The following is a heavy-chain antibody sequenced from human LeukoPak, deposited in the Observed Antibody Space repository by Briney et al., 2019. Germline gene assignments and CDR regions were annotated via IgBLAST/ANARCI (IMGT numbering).Heavy chain of an antibody. Sequence: SETLSLTCAVYGGSFSGYYWSWIRQPPGKGLEWIGEINHSGSTNYNPSLKSRVTISVDTSKNQFSLKLSSVTAADTAVYYCASTTPGYCSGGSCYSSAFDIWGQGTMVTVSS. J-gene: IGHJ3*02. CDR1: GGSFSGYY. CDR2: INHSGST. CDR3: ASTTPGYCSGGSCYSSAFDI. D-gene: IGHD2-15*01. V-gene: IGHV4-34*01.